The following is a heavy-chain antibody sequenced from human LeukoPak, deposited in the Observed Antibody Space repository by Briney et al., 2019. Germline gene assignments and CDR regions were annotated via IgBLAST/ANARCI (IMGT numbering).Heavy chain of an antibody. J-gene: IGHJ6*02. D-gene: IGHD2/OR15-2a*01. CDR2: IYYSGST. CDR1: GGSISSGDYP. V-gene: IGHV4-30-4*01. Sequence: SETLSLTCTVSGGSISSGDYPWSWIRQPPGKVLEWIGSIYYSGSTDYNPSLKSRVTISVYTSKNQFSLKLSSVTAADTAVYYCARDGMTTFDYSYGMDVWGQGTTVTVSS. CDR3: ARDGMTTFDYSYGMDV.